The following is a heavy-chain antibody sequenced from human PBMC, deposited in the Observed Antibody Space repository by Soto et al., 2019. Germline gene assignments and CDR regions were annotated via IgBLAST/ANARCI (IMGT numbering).Heavy chain of an antibody. D-gene: IGHD3-3*01. J-gene: IGHJ4*02. Sequence: SETLSLTCTFSVVSISNTDYYCSWIRQPPWKGLQWIGYIYYSGNTYYNPSLESRVSISVATSKNQFSLKLNSVTAADTAVYYCAGDFWHGPTRRYWGEGTLVNLSS. CDR2: IYYSGNT. CDR1: VVSISNTDYY. CDR3: AGDFWHGPTRRY. V-gene: IGHV4-30-4*01.